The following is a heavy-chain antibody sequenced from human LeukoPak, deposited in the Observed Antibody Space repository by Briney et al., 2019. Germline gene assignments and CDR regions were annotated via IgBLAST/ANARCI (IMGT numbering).Heavy chain of an antibody. D-gene: IGHD2-15*01. CDR2: IYYSGST. J-gene: IGHJ6*03. V-gene: IGHV4-59*05. CDR3: ARAVVAATFYYYYYYMDV. CDR1: GGSISSYY. Sequence: PSETLSLTCTVSGGSISSYYWSWIRQPPGKGLEWIGSIYYSGSTYYNPSLKSRVTISVDTSKNQFSLKLSSVTAADTAVYYCARAVVAATFYYYYYYMDVWGKGTTVTVSS.